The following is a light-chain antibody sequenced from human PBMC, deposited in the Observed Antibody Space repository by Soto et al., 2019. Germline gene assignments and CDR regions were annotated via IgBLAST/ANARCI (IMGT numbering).Light chain of an antibody. V-gene: IGKV3-20*01. CDR3: QQYGKSPVT. CDR2: AAA. CDR1: QGVRYNY. Sequence: EILLTQSPGTLSLSPSETATLSCRASQGVRYNYLAWYQQRPGQPPRLLIDAAASRASDIPDRFSGSVSGTDFALTIRRLEPEDFAEYFCQQYGKSPVTFVGATKVEI. J-gene: IGKJ4*01.